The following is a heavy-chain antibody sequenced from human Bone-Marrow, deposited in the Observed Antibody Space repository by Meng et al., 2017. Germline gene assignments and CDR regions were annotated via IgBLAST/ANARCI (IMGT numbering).Heavy chain of an antibody. CDR2: INTNTGNP. CDR1: GSTFTSYA. Sequence: HVQLVKFGFCLKKPGASVKVSCKASGSTFTSYAMNWVRQAPGQGLEWMGWINTNTGNPTYAQGFTGRFVFSLDTSVSTAYLQISSLKAEDTAVYYCARDPGAIAVAGLEDYWGQGTLVTVSS. CDR3: ARDPGAIAVAGLEDY. J-gene: IGHJ4*02. V-gene: IGHV7-4-1*02. D-gene: IGHD6-19*01.